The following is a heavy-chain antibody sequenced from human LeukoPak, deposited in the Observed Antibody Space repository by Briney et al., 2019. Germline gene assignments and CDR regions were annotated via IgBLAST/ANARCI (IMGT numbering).Heavy chain of an antibody. Sequence: GGTLRLSCAASGFAFSSYGMSWVRQAPGEGVGWVSGISGSGGSTYYADSVKGRFTISRENSKNTLYLQMNSLRAEHTAVYYCAKEGGYYDSSGYYNWFDPWGQGTLVTVSS. CDR1: GFAFSSYG. V-gene: IGHV3-23*01. D-gene: IGHD3-22*01. CDR2: ISGSGGST. CDR3: AKEGGYYDSSGYYNWFDP. J-gene: IGHJ5*02.